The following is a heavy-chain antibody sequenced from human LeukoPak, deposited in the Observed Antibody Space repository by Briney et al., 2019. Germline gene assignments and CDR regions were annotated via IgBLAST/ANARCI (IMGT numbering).Heavy chain of an antibody. J-gene: IGHJ3*02. CDR3: ARDFALDI. CDR1: GYTFTSNQ. CDR2: VNLSGGST. Sequence: ASVKVSCKASGYTFTSNQMHWVRQAPGQGLEWMGIVNLSGGSTTYAQRFKGRITMTRDTSTRTFYMELSSLRPEDTAVYYCARDFALDIWGQGTMITVSS. V-gene: IGHV1-46*01.